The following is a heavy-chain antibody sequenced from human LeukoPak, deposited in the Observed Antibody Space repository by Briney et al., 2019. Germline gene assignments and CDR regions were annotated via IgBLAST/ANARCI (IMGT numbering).Heavy chain of an antibody. J-gene: IGHJ4*02. CDR2: IYSGGST. Sequence: GGSLRLSCAASGLTVSSNYMSWVRQAPGKGLEWVSVIYSGGSTYYADSVKGRFTISRDNSKNTLYLQMNSLRAEDTAVYYCARAYGVRYFDWLQSPFDYWGQGTLVTVSS. CDR3: ARAYGVRYFDWLQSPFDY. V-gene: IGHV3-53*01. D-gene: IGHD3-9*01. CDR1: GLTVSSNY.